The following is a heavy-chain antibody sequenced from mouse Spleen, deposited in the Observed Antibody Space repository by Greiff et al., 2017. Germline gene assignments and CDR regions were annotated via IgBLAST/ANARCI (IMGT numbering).Heavy chain of an antibody. V-gene: IGHV1-64*01. D-gene: IGHD1-1*01. Sequence: QVQLQQPGAELVKPGASVKLSCKASGYTFTSYWMHWVKQRPGQGLEWIGMIHPNSGSTNYNEKFKSKATLTVDKSSSTAYMQLSSLTSEDSAVYYCAIWGGSSYVDAMDYWGQGTSVTVSS. CDR2: IHPNSGST. CDR3: AIWGGSSYVDAMDY. J-gene: IGHJ4*01. CDR1: GYTFTSYW.